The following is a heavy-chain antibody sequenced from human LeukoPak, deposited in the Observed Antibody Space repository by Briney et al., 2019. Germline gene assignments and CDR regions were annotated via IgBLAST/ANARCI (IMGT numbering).Heavy chain of an antibody. J-gene: IGHJ6*03. CDR2: ISDDGGNN. Sequence: PGGSLRLSCAASGFIFKNFAMHWVRQAPGKGLEWVAVISDDGGNNNYADSVKGRFTISRDNSKTTLYLQMNSLRAEDTAVYYCARDGFEAVGPIEGYYYYMDVWGKGTTVTFSS. CDR3: ARDGFEAVGPIEGYYYYMDV. CDR1: GFIFKNFA. V-gene: IGHV3-30*01. D-gene: IGHD1-26*01.